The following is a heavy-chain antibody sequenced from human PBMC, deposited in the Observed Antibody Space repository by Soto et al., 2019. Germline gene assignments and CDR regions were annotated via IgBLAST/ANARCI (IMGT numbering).Heavy chain of an antibody. CDR1: VGSFSGYY. V-gene: IGHV4-34*01. J-gene: IGHJ6*01. Sequence: SETLSLTCAFYVGSFSGYYWSCIRHPPGKWLEWIGEINHSGSTNYNPSLKSRVTISVDTSKNQFSLKLSSVTAADTAVYYCARAVRYSSSPSGYYYGMDVWGQGTTVNVSS. CDR2: INHSGST. D-gene: IGHD6-6*01. CDR3: ARAVRYSSSPSGYYYGMDV.